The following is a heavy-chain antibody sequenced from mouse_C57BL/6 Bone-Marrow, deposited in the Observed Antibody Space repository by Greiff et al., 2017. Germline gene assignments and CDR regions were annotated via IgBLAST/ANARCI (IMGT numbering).Heavy chain of an antibody. V-gene: IGHV5-9-1*02. J-gene: IGHJ4*01. D-gene: IGHD3-2*02. CDR1: GFTFSSYA. CDR2: ISSGGDYI. CDR3: TKETAQALFLYAMDD. Sequence: EVQGVESGEGLVKPGGSLKLSCAASGFTFSSYAMSWVRQTPGKRLEWVAYISSGGDYIYYADTVKGRFTLSIDNARNTLYLQLSSLKSEDTAMYYCTKETAQALFLYAMDDWGQGTSVTVSS.